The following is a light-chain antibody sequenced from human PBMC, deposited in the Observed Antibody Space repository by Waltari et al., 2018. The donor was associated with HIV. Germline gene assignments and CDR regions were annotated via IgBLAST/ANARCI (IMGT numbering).Light chain of an antibody. CDR2: AAG. Sequence: DIQMTQSPSSLSASVGDRVTITCRASQDITNYLAWYQQKPGKVPRLLIYAAGTLQSGVPSRFSGSGSGIDFTLTISSLQPEDVGTYFCQKYNTAPRTFGQGTRVEIK. V-gene: IGKV1-27*01. CDR3: QKYNTAPRT. CDR1: QDITNY. J-gene: IGKJ1*01.